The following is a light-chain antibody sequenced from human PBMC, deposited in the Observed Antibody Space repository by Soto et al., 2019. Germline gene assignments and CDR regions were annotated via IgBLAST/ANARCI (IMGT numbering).Light chain of an antibody. Sequence: SYELTQPLSVSVALGQTARITWGGNNIGSKNVHWYQQKPGQAPVLVIYRDSNRPSGIPERFSGSNSGNTATLTISRAQAGDEADYYCQVWDSFWVFGGGTKLTVL. V-gene: IGLV3-9*01. CDR2: RDS. CDR3: QVWDSFWV. CDR1: NIGSKN. J-gene: IGLJ3*02.